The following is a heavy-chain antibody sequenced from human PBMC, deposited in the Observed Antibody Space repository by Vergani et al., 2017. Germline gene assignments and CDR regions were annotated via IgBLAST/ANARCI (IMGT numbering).Heavy chain of an antibody. CDR2: MFHTGEA. CDR3: GVIMVRSPRPDNWFDS. D-gene: IGHD3-10*01. J-gene: IGHJ5*01. V-gene: IGHV4-38-2*02. Sequence: QIQLQESGPGLVKPSETLSLTCSVSGYALSRGFYWAWIRQTPEKGLEWIGGMFHTGEASNSPSLQSRVAFSMDTSKNQFFLQLTSVTAADTAVYFCGVIMVRSPRPDNWFDSWGRGTLVTVSS. CDR1: GYALSRGFY.